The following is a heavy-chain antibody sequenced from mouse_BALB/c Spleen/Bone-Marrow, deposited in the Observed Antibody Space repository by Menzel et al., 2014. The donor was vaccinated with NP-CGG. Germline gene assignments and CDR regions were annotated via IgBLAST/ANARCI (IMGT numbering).Heavy chain of an antibody. CDR2: IWGDGST. Sequence: VMLVESGPGLVAPSQSLSITCTVSGFSLAGYGVNWVRRPPGKGLEWLGMIWGDGSTDYNSALKSRLNISKDNSKSQVFLKMNSLQTDDTARYYCARELHPWGQGTLVTVSA. CDR3: ARELHP. V-gene: IGHV2-6-7*01. J-gene: IGHJ3*01. CDR1: GFSLAGYG.